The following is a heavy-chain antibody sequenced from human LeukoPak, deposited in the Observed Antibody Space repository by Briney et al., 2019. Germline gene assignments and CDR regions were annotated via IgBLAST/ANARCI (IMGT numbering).Heavy chain of an antibody. CDR2: ISAYNGNT. Sequence: GASVKVSCKASGYTFTSYGISWVRQAPGQGLEWMGWISAYNGNTNYAQKLQGRVTMTRDTSTSTVYMELSSLRSEDTAVYYCAREEDDSSGYYDYWGQGTLVTVSS. CDR1: GYTFTSYG. J-gene: IGHJ4*02. D-gene: IGHD3-22*01. V-gene: IGHV1-18*04. CDR3: AREEDDSSGYYDY.